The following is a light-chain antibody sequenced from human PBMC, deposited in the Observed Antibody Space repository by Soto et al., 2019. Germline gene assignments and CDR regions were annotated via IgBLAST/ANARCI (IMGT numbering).Light chain of an antibody. J-gene: IGLJ2*01. CDR3: CSYAGSR. CDR1: SSDVGSYNL. CDR2: EGS. Sequence: QSALTQPASVSGSPGQSITISCTGTSSDVGSYNLVSWYQQHPGKAPKLMIYEGSKRPSGVSNRFSGSKSGNTASLTISGLQAEDEADYYCCSYAGSRFGGWNKVTVL. V-gene: IGLV2-23*01.